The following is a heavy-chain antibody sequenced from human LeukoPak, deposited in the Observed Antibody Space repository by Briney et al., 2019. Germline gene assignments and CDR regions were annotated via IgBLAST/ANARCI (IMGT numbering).Heavy chain of an antibody. Sequence: ASVKVSCKASGYNFGNYGISWVRQAPGQGLEWMGWISGYNGNTNYAQKLQGRVTMTTDTSTTTAYMELRSLRSDDTAVYYCARDRSLYTSMLDSWGQGTLVTVSS. CDR2: ISGYNGNT. D-gene: IGHD2-2*02. CDR1: GYNFGNYG. J-gene: IGHJ4*02. V-gene: IGHV1-18*01. CDR3: ARDRSLYTSMLDS.